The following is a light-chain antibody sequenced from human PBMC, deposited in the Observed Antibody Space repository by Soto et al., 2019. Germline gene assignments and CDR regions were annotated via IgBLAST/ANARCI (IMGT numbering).Light chain of an antibody. V-gene: IGKV3-11*01. CDR2: DAS. CDR1: QSIDTY. Sequence: EIVLTQSPATLSSSTGERATLSCRASQSIDTYLAWYQQKPGQAPRRLIYDASDRATGIPARFSGSGAGTAFTLTLSGLEPEDVALYYCQQRYNWPLTFGGGTKVDI. CDR3: QQRYNWPLT. J-gene: IGKJ4*01.